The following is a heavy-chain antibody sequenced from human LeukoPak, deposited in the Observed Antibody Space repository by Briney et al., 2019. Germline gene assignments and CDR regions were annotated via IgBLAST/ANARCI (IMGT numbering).Heavy chain of an antibody. J-gene: IGHJ5*02. CDR1: GDSVSSNSAA. V-gene: IGHV6-1*01. Sequence: SQTLSLTCAISGDSVSSNSAAWNWIRQSPSRGLEWLGRTYYRSKWYNDYAVSVKSRITINPDTSKNQFSLQLNSVTPEDTAVYYCAREAEEQQLLSNWFDPWGQGTLVTVSS. CDR3: AREAEEQQLLSNWFDP. CDR2: TYYRSKWYN. D-gene: IGHD6-13*01.